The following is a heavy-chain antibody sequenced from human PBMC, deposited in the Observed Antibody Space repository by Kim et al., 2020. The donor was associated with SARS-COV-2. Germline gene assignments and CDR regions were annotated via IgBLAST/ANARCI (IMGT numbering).Heavy chain of an antibody. J-gene: IGHJ4*02. Sequence: SETLSLTCTVSGGSISSYYWSWIRQPPGKGLEWIGYIYYSGSTNYNPSLKSRVTISVDTSKNQFSLKLSSVTAADTAVYYCARGFDYWCQGTLVTVSS. CDR2: IYYSGST. CDR3: ARGFDY. V-gene: IGHV4-59*01. CDR1: GGSISSYY.